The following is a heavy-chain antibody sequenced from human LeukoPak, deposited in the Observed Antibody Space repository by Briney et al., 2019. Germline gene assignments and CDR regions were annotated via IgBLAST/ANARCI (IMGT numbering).Heavy chain of an antibody. Sequence: SETLSLTCAVYGGSFSGYYWSWLRQPPGKGLEWIGEINHSGSTNYNPSLKSRVTISVDTSKNQFSLKLSSVTAADTAVYYCARRKVGGGSCPACYDYWGQGTLVTVSS. CDR2: INHSGST. V-gene: IGHV4-34*01. D-gene: IGHD2-15*01. J-gene: IGHJ4*02. CDR3: ARRKVGGGSCPACYDY. CDR1: GGSFSGYY.